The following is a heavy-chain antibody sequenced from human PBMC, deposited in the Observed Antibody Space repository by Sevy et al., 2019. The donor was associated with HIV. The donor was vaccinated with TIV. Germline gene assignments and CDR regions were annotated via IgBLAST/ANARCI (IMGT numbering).Heavy chain of an antibody. J-gene: IGHJ4*02. CDR1: GFTFSSYW. CDR3: ACGYKYGYLTDY. V-gene: IGHV3-7*01. D-gene: IGHD5-18*01. Sequence: GGSLRLSCAASGFTFSSYWMSWVRHAPGKGLEWVDNIERDGSERYYAHPVKGRFTISRDNAKNSLFLQMNSLRAEDTAVYYCACGYKYGYLTDYWGQGTLVTVSS. CDR2: IERDGSER.